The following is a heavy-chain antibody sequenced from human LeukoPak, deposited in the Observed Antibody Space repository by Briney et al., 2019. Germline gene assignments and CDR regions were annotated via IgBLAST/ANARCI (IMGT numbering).Heavy chain of an antibody. CDR2: ISSTGKL. CDR3: AKRPRYVVASD. V-gene: IGHV3-23*01. Sequence: GGSLRLSCTAFEFTLSSSAMSWVRQAPGKGLEWVSAISSTGKLYYADSVRGRFTISRDNSKNTLYLEMDSLRAEDTAAYYCAKRPRYVVASDWGQGTLVTVSA. CDR1: EFTLSSSA. D-gene: IGHD2-15*01. J-gene: IGHJ4*02.